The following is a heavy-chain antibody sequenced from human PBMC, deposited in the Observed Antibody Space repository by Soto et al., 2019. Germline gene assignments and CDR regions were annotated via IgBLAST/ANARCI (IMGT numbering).Heavy chain of an antibody. D-gene: IGHD3-10*01. CDR1: GFSLSTNGEG. CDR2: IYWDDDK. Sequence: QITLKESGPTLVKPTQTLTLTCTFSGFSLSTNGEGVGWIRQPPGKALEWLALIYWDDDKRYNPSLKNRLTITKDTSKEQMVRTKTNMEPVDSAIYFCAHRRTVRGAIQLSWFDSWGQGTLVTVSS. CDR3: AHRRTVRGAIQLSWFDS. V-gene: IGHV2-5*02. J-gene: IGHJ5*01.